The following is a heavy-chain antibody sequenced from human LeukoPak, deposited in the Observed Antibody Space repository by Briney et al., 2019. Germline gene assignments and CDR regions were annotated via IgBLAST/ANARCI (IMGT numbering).Heavy chain of an antibody. J-gene: IGHJ4*02. V-gene: IGHV3-53*01. CDR3: ARVHFPYGDFDY. D-gene: IGHD4-17*01. Sequence: GGSLRVSCAASGITVSDNYMSWVRQTPGKGLEWVSTLYPAGDTYFADSVRGRFTISRDISKNTVYLQMGSLRAEDTAVYFCARVHFPYGDFDYWGQGALVTVPS. CDR1: GITVSDNY. CDR2: LYPAGDT.